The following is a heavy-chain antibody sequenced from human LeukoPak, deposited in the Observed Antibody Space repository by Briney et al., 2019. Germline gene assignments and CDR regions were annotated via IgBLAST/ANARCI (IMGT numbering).Heavy chain of an antibody. CDR1: GFTFSSYA. D-gene: IGHD6-6*01. J-gene: IGHJ4*02. V-gene: IGHV3-23*01. Sequence: PGGSLRLSCAASGFTFSSYAMSWVRQAPGKGLEWVSAISGSGGSTYYADSVKGRFTISRDNAKNSLYLQMNSLRAEDTAVYYCARVVVDSSSSDYWGQGTLVTVSS. CDR2: ISGSGGST. CDR3: ARVVVDSSSSDY.